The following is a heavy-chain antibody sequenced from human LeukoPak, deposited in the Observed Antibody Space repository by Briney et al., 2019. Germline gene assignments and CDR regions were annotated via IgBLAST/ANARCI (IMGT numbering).Heavy chain of an antibody. V-gene: IGHV3-15*01. CDR3: TTDSKCSSTSCRDY. CDR2: IKSKTGGGTT. D-gene: IGHD2-2*01. J-gene: IGHJ4*02. Sequence: PGGSLRLSCAASGFTFSNVWMSWVRQAPGKGLEWVGRIKSKTGGGTTDYAAPVKGRFTISRDDSKNTLYLQMNSLKTEDTAVYYCTTDSKCSSTSCRDYWGQGTLVTVSS. CDR1: GFTFSNVW.